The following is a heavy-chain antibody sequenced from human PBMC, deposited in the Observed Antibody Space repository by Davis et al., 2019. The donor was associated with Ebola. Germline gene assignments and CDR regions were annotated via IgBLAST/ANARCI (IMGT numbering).Heavy chain of an antibody. Sequence: GSLRLSCTVSGGSISSSSYYWGWIRQPPGKGLEWIGEINHSGSTNYNPSLKSRVTISVDTSKNQFSLKLSSVTAADTAVYYCARGSWYYDFDYWGQGTLVTVSS. CDR3: ARGSWYYDFDY. V-gene: IGHV4-39*07. CDR1: GGSISSSSYY. CDR2: INHSGST. J-gene: IGHJ4*02. D-gene: IGHD6-13*01.